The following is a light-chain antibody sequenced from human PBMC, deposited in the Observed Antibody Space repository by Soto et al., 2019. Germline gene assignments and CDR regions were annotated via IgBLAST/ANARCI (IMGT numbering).Light chain of an antibody. Sequence: DIVMTQSPLSLPVTPGEPASFSCRSSQSLLHSNGYNYLDWYLQKPGQSPQLLIYLGSNRASGVPDRFSGSGSGTDFTLKISRVEAEDVGLYYCMQALQFTWTFGQGTKVEIK. CDR2: LGS. J-gene: IGKJ1*01. CDR1: QSLLHSNGYNY. CDR3: MQALQFTWT. V-gene: IGKV2-28*01.